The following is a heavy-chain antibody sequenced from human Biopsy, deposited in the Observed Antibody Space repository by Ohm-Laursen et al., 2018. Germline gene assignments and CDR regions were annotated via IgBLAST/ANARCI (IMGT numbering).Heavy chain of an antibody. CDR1: GGSFSGYY. CDR3: ARDSGILNYGNFKYYHYYGMDV. D-gene: IGHD4-11*01. CDR2: ISGSSNT. Sequence: TLSLTWTVSGGSFSGYYWSWIRQPPGKGLEWIGYISGSSNTNYNPSLKSRVSISVDTSRNQVSLTLSSVTAADTAVYYCARDSGILNYGNFKYYHYYGMDVWGQGTKVTVSS. V-gene: IGHV4-59*01. J-gene: IGHJ6*02.